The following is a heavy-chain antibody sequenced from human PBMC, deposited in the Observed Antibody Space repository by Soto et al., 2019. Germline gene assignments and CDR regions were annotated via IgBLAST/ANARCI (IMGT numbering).Heavy chain of an antibody. J-gene: IGHJ4*02. Sequence: EVQRLASGVGLVQPGASLRLSCAASGFTFSSYSLNWVRQAPGKGLEWVATVGGGGENTFDADSVKGRFTISRDDSQNELYLQMNSLRAEDTGVYFCAKRDSGSGRSPPLINYWGQGTLVTVSS. D-gene: IGHD3-10*01. CDR1: GFTFSSYS. CDR2: VGGGGENT. V-gene: IGHV3-23*01. CDR3: AKRDSGSGRSPPLINY.